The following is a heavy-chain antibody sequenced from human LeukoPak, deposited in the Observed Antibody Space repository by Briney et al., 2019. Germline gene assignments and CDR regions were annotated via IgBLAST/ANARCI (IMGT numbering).Heavy chain of an antibody. CDR2: IYSGGST. CDR3: ARGGLSGRWLQPFDY. CDR1: GFTVSSNY. D-gene: IGHD5-24*01. J-gene: IGHJ4*02. Sequence: SGGSLRLSCAASGFTVSSNYMSWVRQAPGKGLEWVSVIYSGGSTYYADSVKGRFTISRDNSKNTLYLQMNSLRAEDTAVYYCARGGLSGRWLQPFDYWGQGTLVTVSS. V-gene: IGHV3-53*01.